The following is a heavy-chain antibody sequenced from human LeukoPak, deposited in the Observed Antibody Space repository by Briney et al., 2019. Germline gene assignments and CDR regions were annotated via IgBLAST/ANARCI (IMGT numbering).Heavy chain of an antibody. CDR3: AREDGYCSGGNCYSYFDP. CDR1: GFTFSHFW. D-gene: IGHD2-15*01. Sequence: GALRLSCAASGFTFSHFWMSWVRQAPGKGLEWVAYIKKTGSETYYVDSVKGRFTITRDNTRNSLFLQMYSLRAEDTAVYFCAREDGYCSGGNCYSYFDPWGQGTLVTVSS. CDR2: IKKTGSET. J-gene: IGHJ4*02. V-gene: IGHV3-7*01.